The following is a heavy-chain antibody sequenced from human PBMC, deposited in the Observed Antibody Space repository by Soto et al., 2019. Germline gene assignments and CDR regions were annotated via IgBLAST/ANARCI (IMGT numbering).Heavy chain of an antibody. CDR2: ISYEGSNK. J-gene: IGHJ3*02. CDR3: AKGWPGYSSGWFAFDI. D-gene: IGHD6-13*01. V-gene: IGHV3-30*18. CDR1: GFTFSDHG. Sequence: GGSLRLSCAASGFTFSDHGMHWVRQAPGKGLEWVTVISYEGSNKYYADSVKGRFTISRDNSKNTVYLHMNSLRADDTAVYYCAKGWPGYSSGWFAFDIWGQGTMVTVSS.